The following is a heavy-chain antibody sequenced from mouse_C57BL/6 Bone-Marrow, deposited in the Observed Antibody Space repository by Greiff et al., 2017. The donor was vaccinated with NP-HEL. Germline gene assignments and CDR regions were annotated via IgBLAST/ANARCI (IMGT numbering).Heavy chain of an antibody. J-gene: IGHJ4*01. CDR2: IDPSDSET. CDR3: ARFYYGNYDYYAMDY. V-gene: IGHV1-52*01. CDR1: GYTFTSYW. D-gene: IGHD2-1*01. Sequence: VQLQQPGAELVRPGSSVKLSCKASGYTFTSYWMHWVKQRPIQGLEWIGNIDPSDSETHYNQKFKDKATLTVDKSSSTAYMQLSSLTSEYSAVYYCARFYYGNYDYYAMDYWGQGTSVTVSS.